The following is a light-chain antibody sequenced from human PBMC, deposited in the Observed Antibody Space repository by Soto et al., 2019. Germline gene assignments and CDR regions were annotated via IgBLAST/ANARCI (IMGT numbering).Light chain of an antibody. J-gene: IGKJ2*01. CDR2: GAS. Sequence: EIVMTQSPATLSVSPGERVTLSCRARENVRNNLAWFQLKPGQAPRLLIYGASTRATAIPARFTGSGSGTDFTLTISSLQSEDLAVYYCQQYNDWPPRYTFGQGTQLEI. CDR3: QQYNDWPPRYT. V-gene: IGKV3-15*01. CDR1: ENVRNN.